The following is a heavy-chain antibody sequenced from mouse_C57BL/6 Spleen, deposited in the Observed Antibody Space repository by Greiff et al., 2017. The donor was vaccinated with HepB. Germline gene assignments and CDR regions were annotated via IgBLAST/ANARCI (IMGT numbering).Heavy chain of an antibody. CDR2: INYDGSST. CDR1: GFTFSDYY. CDR3: ARGDYYGSSSFDY. J-gene: IGHJ2*01. D-gene: IGHD1-1*01. Sequence: EVQLVESEGGLVQPGSSMKLSCTASGFTFSDYYMAWVRQVPEKGLEWVANINYDGSSTYYLDSLKSRFIISRDNAKNILYLQMSSLKSEDTATYYCARGDYYGSSSFDYWGQGTTLTVSS. V-gene: IGHV5-16*01.